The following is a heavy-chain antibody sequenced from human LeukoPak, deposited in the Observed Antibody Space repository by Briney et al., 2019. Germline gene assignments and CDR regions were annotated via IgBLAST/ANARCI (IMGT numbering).Heavy chain of an antibody. CDR2: IYSGGST. CDR1: GFTVSSNY. J-gene: IGHJ4*02. Sequence: PGGSLRLSCAASGFTVSSNYMSWVRQAPGKGLEWVSVIYSGGSTYYADSVKGRFTISRDNSKNTLYLQMNSLRAEDTAVYYCARALRAGGPRGGPYFDYWGQGTLVTVSS. CDR3: ARALRAGGPRGGPYFDY. D-gene: IGHD4-23*01. V-gene: IGHV3-53*01.